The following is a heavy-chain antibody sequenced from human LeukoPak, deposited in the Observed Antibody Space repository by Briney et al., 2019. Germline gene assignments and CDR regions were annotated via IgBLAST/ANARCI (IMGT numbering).Heavy chain of an antibody. J-gene: IGHJ4*02. CDR3: ARGGRWLQSNY. CDR2: INHSGST. Sequence: PSETLSLTCAVYGGSFSGYYWSWIRQPPGKGLEWIGEINHSGSTNYNPSLESRVTISVDTSKNQFSLKLSSVTAADTAVYYCARGGRWLQSNYWGQGTLVTVSS. CDR1: GGSFSGYY. D-gene: IGHD5-24*01. V-gene: IGHV4-34*01.